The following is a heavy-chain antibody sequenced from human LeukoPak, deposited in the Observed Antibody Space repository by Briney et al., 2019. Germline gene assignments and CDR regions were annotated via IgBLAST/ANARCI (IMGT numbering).Heavy chain of an antibody. Sequence: GGSLRLSCAASGFTFSSYGMSWVRQAPGEGLEWVSAISDSGGSTYYADSVKGRFTISRDNSKNTLYLQMNSLRAEDTAVYYCAKSDDSSGQYYFDYWGQGTLVTVSS. J-gene: IGHJ4*02. V-gene: IGHV3-23*01. CDR1: GFTFSSYG. D-gene: IGHD3-22*01. CDR2: ISDSGGST. CDR3: AKSDDSSGQYYFDY.